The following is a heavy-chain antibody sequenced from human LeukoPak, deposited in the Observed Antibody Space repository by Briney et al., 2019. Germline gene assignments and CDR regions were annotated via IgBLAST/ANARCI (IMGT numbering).Heavy chain of an antibody. CDR2: ISSSGSTI. V-gene: IGHV3-48*03. D-gene: IGHD3-10*01. J-gene: IGHJ4*02. CDR1: GFTFSRYE. Sequence: PGGSLRLSCAASGFTFSRYEMNWVRQAPGKGLEWVSYISSSGSTIYYADSVKGRFTISRDNAKNSLYLQMNSLRAEDTAVYYCARSLLWFGELLPYDYWGQGTLVTVSS. CDR3: ARSLLWFGELLPYDY.